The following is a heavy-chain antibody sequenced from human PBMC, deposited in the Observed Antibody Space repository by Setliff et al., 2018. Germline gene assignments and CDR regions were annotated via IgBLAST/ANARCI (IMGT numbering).Heavy chain of an antibody. CDR2: IYTSGST. Sequence: PSETLSLTCTVSGGSISSYYWSWIRQPAGKGLEWIGRIYTSGSTNYNPSLKGRATISVDTSKNQLSLKLTSVTATDTAVYYCARDRSAYSYGLDVWGQGTTVTVSS. J-gene: IGHJ6*01. CDR1: GGSISSYY. CDR3: ARDRSAYSYGLDV. V-gene: IGHV4-4*07.